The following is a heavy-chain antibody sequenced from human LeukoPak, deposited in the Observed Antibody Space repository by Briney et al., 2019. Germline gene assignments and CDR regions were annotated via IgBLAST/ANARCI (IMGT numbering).Heavy chain of an antibody. CDR3: AKRGYCTNGVCYKWFDP. J-gene: IGHJ5*02. D-gene: IGHD2-8*01. V-gene: IGHV3-23*01. CDR1: GFTFSSYD. Sequence: GGSLRLSCAASGFTFSSYDMHWVRQATGKGLEWVSAISGSGGSTYYADSVKGRLTISRDNSKNTLYLQMNSLRAEDTAVYYCAKRGYCTNGVCYKWFDPWGQGTLVTVSS. CDR2: ISGSGGST.